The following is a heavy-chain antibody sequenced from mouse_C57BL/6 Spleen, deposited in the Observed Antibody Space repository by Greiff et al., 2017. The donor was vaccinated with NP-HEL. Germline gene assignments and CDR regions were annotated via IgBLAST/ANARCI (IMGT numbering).Heavy chain of an antibody. V-gene: IGHV3-6*01. Sequence: EESGPGLVKPSQSLSLTCSVTGYSITSGYYWNWIRQFPGNKLEWMGYISYDGSNNYNPSLKNRISITRDTSKNQFFLKLNSVTTEDTATYYCAREGLLRGYFDVWGTGTTVTVSS. CDR1: GYSITSGYY. CDR2: ISYDGSN. J-gene: IGHJ1*03. CDR3: AREGLLRGYFDV. D-gene: IGHD1-1*01.